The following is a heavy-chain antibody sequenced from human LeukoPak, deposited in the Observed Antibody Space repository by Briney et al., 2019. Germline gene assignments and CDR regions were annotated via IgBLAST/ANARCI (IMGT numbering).Heavy chain of an antibody. D-gene: IGHD2/OR15-2a*01. Sequence: SETLSLTCTVSGGSISSSSYYWGWIRQPPGKGLEWIGSIYYSGRTNYNPSLKSRVTISVDTSKNQFSLKLSSVTAADTAVYYCARVKSDYLLIDYWGQGTLVTVSS. CDR1: GGSISSSSYY. V-gene: IGHV4-39*07. CDR3: ARVKSDYLLIDY. J-gene: IGHJ4*02. CDR2: IYYSGRT.